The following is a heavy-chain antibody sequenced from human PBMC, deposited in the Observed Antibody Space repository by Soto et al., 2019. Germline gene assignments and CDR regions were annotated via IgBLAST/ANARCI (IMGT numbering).Heavy chain of an antibody. CDR3: ARGGGGYCSSTSCYRPPNWFAP. D-gene: IGHD2-2*02. Sequence: PSETLSLTCTVSGGSISSYYWSWIRQPPGKGLEWIGYIYYSGSTNYNPSLKSRVTISVDTSKNQFSLKLSSVTAADTAVYYCARGGGGYCSSTSCYRPPNWFAPWGQGTLVTVSS. V-gene: IGHV4-59*01. J-gene: IGHJ5*02. CDR1: GGSISSYY. CDR2: IYYSGST.